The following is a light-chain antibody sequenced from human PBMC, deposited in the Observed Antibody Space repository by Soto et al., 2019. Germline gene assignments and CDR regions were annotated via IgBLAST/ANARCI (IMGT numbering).Light chain of an antibody. CDR1: NNDVGAYNY. CDR2: EFS. CDR3: SSYTSNSTMV. Sequence: QSVLTQPASVSGSPGQSITISCTVTNNDVGAYNYVSWYQQHPDKAPKLMIFEFSDRPSGVSNRFSGSNSVNTASLTISGLQAEDEADYFCSSYTSNSTMVFGGGTKVTVL. V-gene: IGLV2-14*01. J-gene: IGLJ3*02.